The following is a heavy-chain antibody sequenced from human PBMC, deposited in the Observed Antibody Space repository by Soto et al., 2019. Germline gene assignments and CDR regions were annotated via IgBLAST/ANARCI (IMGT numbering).Heavy chain of an antibody. Sequence: SETLSLTCTVSGGSISSYYWSWIRQHPGKGLEWIGYIYYSGSTNYNPSLKSRVTISVDTSKNQFSLKLSSVTAADTAVYYCARVDYGDYLYYFDYWGQGTLVTVSS. CDR2: IYYSGST. CDR1: GGSISSYY. J-gene: IGHJ4*02. CDR3: ARVDYGDYLYYFDY. V-gene: IGHV4-59*01. D-gene: IGHD4-17*01.